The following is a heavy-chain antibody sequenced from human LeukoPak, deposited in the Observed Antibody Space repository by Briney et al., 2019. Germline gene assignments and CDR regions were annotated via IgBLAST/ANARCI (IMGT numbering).Heavy chain of an antibody. Sequence: ASVKVSCKASGYTFTGYYMHWVRQAPGQGLECMGWINPNSGGANYAQKFQGRVTMTRDTSISTAYMELSRLRSDDTAVYYCARGSTARYYYDSSGYYRGAVDYWGQGTLVTISS. J-gene: IGHJ4*02. CDR3: ARGSTARYYYDSSGYYRGAVDY. CDR2: INPNSGGA. D-gene: IGHD3-22*01. CDR1: GYTFTGYY. V-gene: IGHV1-2*02.